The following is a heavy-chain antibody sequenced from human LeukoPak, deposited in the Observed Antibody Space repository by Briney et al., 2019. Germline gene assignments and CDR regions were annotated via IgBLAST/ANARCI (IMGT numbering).Heavy chain of an antibody. D-gene: IGHD3-9*01. CDR2: IHFSGSP. CDR1: GGSVSSAGYY. CDR3: ARGSTLYYDSLTGYYTPGPFDI. V-gene: IGHV4-61*08. J-gene: IGHJ3*02. Sequence: PSGTLSLTCTVSGGSVSSAGYYWRWIRQPPGKGLEFIGYIHFSGSPTYNPSLKSRVTISVDTSKNQFSLKMSSVTAADTAVYYCARGSTLYYDSLTGYYTPGPFDIWGQGTMFTVPS.